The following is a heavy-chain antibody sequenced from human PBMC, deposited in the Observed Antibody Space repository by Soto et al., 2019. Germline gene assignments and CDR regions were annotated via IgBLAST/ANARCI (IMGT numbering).Heavy chain of an antibody. J-gene: IGHJ4*02. Sequence: VQLLESGGGLVQPGVSLRLSCAASGFTFSSYAMSWVRQAPGKGLEWVSAISGSGGSTYYADSVKGRFTISRDNSKNTLYLQMNSLRAEDTAVYYCAKARFRDSSMFLLDYWGQGTLVTVSS. CDR3: AKARFRDSSMFLLDY. V-gene: IGHV3-23*01. D-gene: IGHD6-19*01. CDR2: ISGSGGST. CDR1: GFTFSSYA.